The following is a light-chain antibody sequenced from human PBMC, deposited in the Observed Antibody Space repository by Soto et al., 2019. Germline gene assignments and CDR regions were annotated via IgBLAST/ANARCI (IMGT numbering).Light chain of an antibody. Sequence: QSVLTQPASVSGSPGQSITISCTGSSSDIGSYNYVSWYQQHPGKAPKLIIYDVSNRPSGLSNRFSASKSGNTASLTISGLQAEDEADYYCSSYTTNNTPVVFGGGTKLTVL. CDR2: DVS. J-gene: IGLJ2*01. CDR3: SSYTTNNTPVV. CDR1: SSDIGSYNY. V-gene: IGLV2-14*01.